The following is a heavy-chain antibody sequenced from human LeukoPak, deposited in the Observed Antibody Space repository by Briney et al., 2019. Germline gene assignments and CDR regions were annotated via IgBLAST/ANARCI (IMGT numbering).Heavy chain of an antibody. D-gene: IGHD6-19*01. CDR3: AIYSSGWYDAFDI. J-gene: IGHJ3*02. V-gene: IGHV1-46*01. Sequence: SVKVSCKASGYTFTSYYMHWVRQAPGQGLEWMGIINPSGGSTSYAQKFQGRVTMTRDTSTSTVYMELSSLRSEDTAVYYCAIYSSGWYDAFDIWGQGTMVTVSS. CDR1: GYTFTSYY. CDR2: INPSGGST.